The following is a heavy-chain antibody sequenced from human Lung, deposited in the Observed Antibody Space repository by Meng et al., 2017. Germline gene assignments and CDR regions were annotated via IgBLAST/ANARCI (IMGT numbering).Heavy chain of an antibody. CDR1: GFSFSSYA. Sequence: EVEGVGAGGGLGPPGGSLRLSCAASGFSFSSYAMSWVRHAPGKGLEWVSALSGGGFTTYYADSVKGRFAISRHNSKNTLYLQMNSLRAEDTALYYCAKYSYGLGDYLDYWGQGALVTLSS. CDR3: AKYSYGLGDYLDY. D-gene: IGHD3-10*01. J-gene: IGHJ4*02. V-gene: IGHV3-23*04. CDR2: LSGGGFTT.